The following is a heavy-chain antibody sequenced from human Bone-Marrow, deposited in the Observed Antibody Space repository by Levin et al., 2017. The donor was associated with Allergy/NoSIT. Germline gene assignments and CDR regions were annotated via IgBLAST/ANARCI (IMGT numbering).Heavy chain of an antibody. V-gene: IGHV3-15*01. CDR1: GFTFSDAW. Sequence: PGESLKISCAASGFTFSDAWMNWVRQAPGKGLEWVGLIKSKSEGGTIDYAAPLKGRFIISREDSKNSLYLQMNSLKTEDTAIYFCATQDLDGSGAFDYWGQGALVTVSS. J-gene: IGHJ4*02. CDR3: ATQDLDGSGAFDY. D-gene: IGHD3-10*01. CDR2: IKSKSEGGTI.